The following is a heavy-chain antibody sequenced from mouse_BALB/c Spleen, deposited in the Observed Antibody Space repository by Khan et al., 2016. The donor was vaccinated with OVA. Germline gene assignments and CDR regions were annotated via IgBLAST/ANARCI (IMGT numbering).Heavy chain of an antibody. Sequence: QTQLVQSGPELKKPGETVRISCKASGYTFTTAGIQWVQKMPGKGLKWIGWINTHSGVPKYAEDFKGRVAFSLEISDNTAYLQITKLKNEDTATSFCARGGAAYYRNDGGAMEYWGQGTSVTVSS. J-gene: IGHJ4*01. CDR3: ARGGAAYYRNDGGAMEY. CDR2: INTHSGVP. V-gene: IGHV9-4*02. D-gene: IGHD2-14*01. CDR1: GYTFTTAG.